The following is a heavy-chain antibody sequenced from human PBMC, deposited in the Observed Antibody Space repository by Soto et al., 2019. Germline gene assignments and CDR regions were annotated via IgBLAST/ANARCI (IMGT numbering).Heavy chain of an antibody. Sequence: EVQLLESGGGLVQPGGSLRLSCAASGFTFNNYVMTWVRQTPGKGLDWVSLVTANSGVIYYAASVKGRFTVSRDNSKNTLYLQMNSLRAEETALYYCARSCAGDCYRGFDTWGQGTLVTVSS. CDR3: ARSCAGDCYRGFDT. CDR2: VTANSGVI. J-gene: IGHJ4*02. CDR1: GFTFNNYV. D-gene: IGHD2-21*02. V-gene: IGHV3-23*01.